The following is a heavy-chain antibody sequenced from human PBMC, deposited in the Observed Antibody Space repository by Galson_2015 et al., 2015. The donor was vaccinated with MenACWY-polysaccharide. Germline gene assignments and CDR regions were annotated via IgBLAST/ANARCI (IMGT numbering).Heavy chain of an antibody. Sequence: SVKVSCKVSGYTLTELSMHWVRQAPGKGLEWMGGFDPEDGETIYAQKFQGRVTMTEDTSTDTAYMELSSLRSEDTAVYYCATDLGYCSSTSCYSNEMRGAFDPWGQGTLVTVSS. CDR1: GYTLTELS. V-gene: IGHV1-24*01. J-gene: IGHJ5*02. D-gene: IGHD2-2*01. CDR3: ATDLGYCSSTSCYSNEMRGAFDP. CDR2: FDPEDGET.